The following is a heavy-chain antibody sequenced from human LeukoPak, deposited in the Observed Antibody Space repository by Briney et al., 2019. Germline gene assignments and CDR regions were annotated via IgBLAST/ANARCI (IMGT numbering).Heavy chain of an antibody. D-gene: IGHD3-16*01. J-gene: IGHJ4*02. CDR2: VYYSGTS. Sequence: SETLSLTCTVSGGSISSYYWSWIRQPPGKGLEWIGYVYYSGTSTYNPSLKSRVTISADTSKNQFSLKLNSLTTADTAVYYCTRGAGWLIDYWGQGILVTVSS. V-gene: IGHV4-59*01. CDR3: TRGAGWLIDY. CDR1: GGSISSYY.